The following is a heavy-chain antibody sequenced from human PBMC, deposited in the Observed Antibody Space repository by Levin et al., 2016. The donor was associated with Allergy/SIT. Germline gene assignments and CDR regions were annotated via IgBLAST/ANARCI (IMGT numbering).Heavy chain of an antibody. CDR3: ARGTSGYSSGWTVDY. Sequence: WIRQPPGKGLEWIGYIYHSGSTYYNPSLESRVTISVDRSKNQFSLKLSSVTAADTAVYYCARGTSGYSSGWTVDYWGQGTLVTVSS. J-gene: IGHJ4*02. V-gene: IGHV4-30-2*01. D-gene: IGHD6-19*01. CDR2: IYHSGST.